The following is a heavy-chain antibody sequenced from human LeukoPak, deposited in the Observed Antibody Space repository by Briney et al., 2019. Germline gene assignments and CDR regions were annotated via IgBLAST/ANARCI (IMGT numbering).Heavy chain of an antibody. J-gene: IGHJ6*02. V-gene: IGHV4-4*07. CDR3: AREGKYYGSGSYYDYYYGMDV. Sequence: SETLSLTCTVSGGSISSYYWSWIRQPAGKGLEWIGRIYTSGSTNYNPSLKSRVTMSVDTSKNQFSPKLSSVTAADTAVYYCAREGKYYGSGSYYDYYYGMDVWGQGTTVTVSS. CDR2: IYTSGST. CDR1: GGSISSYY. D-gene: IGHD3-10*01.